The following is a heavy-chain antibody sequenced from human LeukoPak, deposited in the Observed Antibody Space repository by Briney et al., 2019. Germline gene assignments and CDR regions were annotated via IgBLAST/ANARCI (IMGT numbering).Heavy chain of an antibody. CDR3: ARLALVVTPRGWLDP. Sequence: SETLSLTCTVSGGSISSSSYYWGWIRQPPGKGLEWIGSVYYSGRIYYNPSLNSRVTISVDTSKNQFSLKVTSVTAADTAVYYCARLALVVTPRGWLDPWGQGTLVTVSS. CDR1: GGSISSSSYY. J-gene: IGHJ5*02. CDR2: VYYSGRI. D-gene: IGHD4-23*01. V-gene: IGHV4-39*01.